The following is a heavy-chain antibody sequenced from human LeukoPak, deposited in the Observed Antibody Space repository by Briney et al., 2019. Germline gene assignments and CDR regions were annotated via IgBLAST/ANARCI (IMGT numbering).Heavy chain of an antibody. J-gene: IGHJ6*02. D-gene: IGHD3-10*01. CDR2: IYYSGIT. V-gene: IGHV4-59*08. Sequence: SETLSLTCTVSGGSISDYYWSWIRQPPGKGLEWIGYIYYSGITNYNPSLKTRVTILVDTSKNQFSLKLSSVTAADTAVYYCASTTMARGVTPYYYHGMDVWGQGTTVTVSS. CDR1: GGSISDYY. CDR3: ASTTMARGVTPYYYHGMDV.